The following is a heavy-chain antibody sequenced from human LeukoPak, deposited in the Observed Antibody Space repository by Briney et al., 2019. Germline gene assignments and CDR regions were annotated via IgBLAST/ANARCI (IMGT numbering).Heavy chain of an antibody. CDR1: GFTFSSYW. J-gene: IGHJ4*02. D-gene: IGHD6-19*01. Sequence: GGSLRLSCAASGFTFSSYWMSWVRQAPGKGLEWVANIKQDGSEKYYVDSVKGRFTISRDNAKNSLYLQMNSLRVEDTAVYYCVKDQREAYRSGWSRDFDYWGQGTLVTVSS. CDR2: IKQDGSEK. V-gene: IGHV3-7*01. CDR3: VKDQREAYRSGWSRDFDY.